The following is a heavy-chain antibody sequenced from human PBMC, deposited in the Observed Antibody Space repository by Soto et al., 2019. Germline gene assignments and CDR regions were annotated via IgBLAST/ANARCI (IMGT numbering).Heavy chain of an antibody. J-gene: IGHJ4*02. D-gene: IGHD3-22*01. V-gene: IGHV3-23*01. CDR3: AKSRYADSSGDYYDF. Sequence: GGSLRLSCAASGFTFSSYAMSWVRQAPGKGLEWVSGIGGRGTSSYYADSVKGRFAISRDNSYNTLFLQLHSLRAEDTAVYYCAKSRYADSSGDYYDFWGQGTRVTVSS. CDR2: IGGRGTSS. CDR1: GFTFSSYA.